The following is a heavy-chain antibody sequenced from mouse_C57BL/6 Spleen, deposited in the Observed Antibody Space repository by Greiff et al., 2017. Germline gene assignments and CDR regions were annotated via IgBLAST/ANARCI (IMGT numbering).Heavy chain of an antibody. CDR1: GYTFTSYT. J-gene: IGHJ1*03. D-gene: IGHD2-1*01. CDR2: INPSSGYT. V-gene: IGHV1-4*01. CDR3: ARDYGNYWYFDV. Sequence: VQLHQSGAELARPGASVKMSCKASGYTFTSYTMHWVKQRPGQGLEWIGYINPSSGYTKYNQKFKDKATLTADKSSSTAYMQLSSLTSEDSAVYYCARDYGNYWYFDVWGTGTTVTVSS.